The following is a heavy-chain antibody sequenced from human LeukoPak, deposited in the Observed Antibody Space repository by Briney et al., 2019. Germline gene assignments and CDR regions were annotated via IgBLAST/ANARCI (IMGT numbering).Heavy chain of an antibody. CDR2: INPNSGGT. CDR3: ARGDYGDYQIFDY. V-gene: IGHV1-2*02. D-gene: IGHD4-17*01. J-gene: IGHJ4*02. Sequence: ASVEVSCKASGYTFTGYHMHWVRQAPGQGLEWMGWINPNSGGTNYAQKFQGRVTMTRDTSISTAYMELSRLRSDDTAVYYCARGDYGDYQIFDYWGQGTLVTVSS. CDR1: GYTFTGYH.